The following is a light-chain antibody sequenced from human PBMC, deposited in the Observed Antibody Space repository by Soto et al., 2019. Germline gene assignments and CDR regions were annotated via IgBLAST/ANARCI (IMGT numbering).Light chain of an antibody. CDR3: QQYGSSPWA. CDR2: TAS. CDR1: QSVSIN. V-gene: IGKV3-20*01. J-gene: IGKJ1*01. Sequence: IVMTQSPATLSVSPGERATLSCRASQSVSINLAWYQQQPGWAPRLLIYTASTRATDIPDRFSGSGSGTDFTLTISRLAPEDVAVYYCQQYGSSPWAFGQGTKVDIK.